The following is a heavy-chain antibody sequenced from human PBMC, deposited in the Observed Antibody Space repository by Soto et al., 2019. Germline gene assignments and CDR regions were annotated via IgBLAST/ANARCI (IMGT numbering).Heavy chain of an antibody. V-gene: IGHV3-23*01. CDR3: AKEAGLLWFGELLYFDY. D-gene: IGHD3-10*01. J-gene: IGHJ4*02. CDR1: GFTFSSYA. CDR2: ISGSGGST. Sequence: GGSLRLSCAASGFTFSSYAMSWVRQAPGKGLEWVSAISGSGGSTYYADSVKGRFTISRDNSKNTLYLQMNSLRAEDTAVYYCAKEAGLLWFGELLYFDYWGQGTLVTVSS.